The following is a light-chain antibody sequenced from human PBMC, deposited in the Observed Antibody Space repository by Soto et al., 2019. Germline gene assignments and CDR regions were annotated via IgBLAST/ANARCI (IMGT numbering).Light chain of an antibody. Sequence: EIALTQSRGTLSLSPGERATHTCRASQSVSSSYLAWYQQKPGQAPRLLIYGASSRATGIPDRFSGSGSGTDFTLTISRLEPEDFAVYYCHQYDSSPVTFGQGTKVEIK. CDR1: QSVSSSY. J-gene: IGKJ1*01. V-gene: IGKV3-20*01. CDR3: HQYDSSPVT. CDR2: GAS.